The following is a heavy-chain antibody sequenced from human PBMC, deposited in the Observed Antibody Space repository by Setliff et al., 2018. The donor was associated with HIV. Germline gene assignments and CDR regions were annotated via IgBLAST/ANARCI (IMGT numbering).Heavy chain of an antibody. CDR2: MNPNSGNT. J-gene: IGHJ4*02. CDR3: AKKGRDYYDNSGPH. Sequence: VASVKVSCKASGYTFTSYDINWVRQATGQGLEWMGWMNPNSGNTGYAQKFQGRVTMTRNTSISTAYMELSRLISDDTAVYYCAKKGRDYYDNSGPHWGQGTLVTVSS. V-gene: IGHV1-8*02. D-gene: IGHD3-22*01. CDR1: GYTFTSYD.